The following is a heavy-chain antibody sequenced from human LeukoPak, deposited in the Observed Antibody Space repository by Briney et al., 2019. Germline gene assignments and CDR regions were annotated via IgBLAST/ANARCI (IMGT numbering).Heavy chain of an antibody. Sequence: GGSLRLSCAASGFTFDDYGMSWVRQAPGKGLEWVSGINWNGGSTGYADSVKGRFTISRDNAKNSLYLQMNSLRAEDTAVYYCAKDQAAAAGMRYWGQGTLVTVSS. J-gene: IGHJ4*02. D-gene: IGHD6-13*01. CDR3: AKDQAAAAGMRY. CDR1: GFTFDDYG. CDR2: INWNGGST. V-gene: IGHV3-20*04.